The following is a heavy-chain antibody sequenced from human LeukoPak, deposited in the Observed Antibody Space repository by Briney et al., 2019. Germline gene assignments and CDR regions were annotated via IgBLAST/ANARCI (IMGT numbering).Heavy chain of an antibody. CDR2: INSDGSST. CDR3: ARGRGPYGWFDP. J-gene: IGHJ5*02. D-gene: IGHD3-10*01. Sequence: GGSLRLSCAASGFTVSSYWMHWVRQAPGKGLVWASRINSDGSSTNYADSVKGRFTISRDNAKNTLYLQMNSLRVEDTAEYYCARGRGPYGWFDPWGQGTLVTVSS. CDR1: GFTVSSYW. V-gene: IGHV3-74*01.